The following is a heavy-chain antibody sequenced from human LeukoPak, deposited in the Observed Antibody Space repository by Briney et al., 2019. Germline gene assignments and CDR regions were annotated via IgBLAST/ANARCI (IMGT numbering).Heavy chain of an antibody. V-gene: IGHV3-23*01. J-gene: IGHJ4*02. CDR1: GFTFSSYS. CDR2: ISGSGGST. Sequence: GGSLRLSCAASGFTFSSYSMNWVRQAPGKGLEWVSAISGSGGSTYYADSVKGRFTISRDNSKNTLYLQMNSLRAEDTAVYYCAKDTLLWFGELNYFDYWGQGTLVTVSS. D-gene: IGHD3-10*01. CDR3: AKDTLLWFGELNYFDY.